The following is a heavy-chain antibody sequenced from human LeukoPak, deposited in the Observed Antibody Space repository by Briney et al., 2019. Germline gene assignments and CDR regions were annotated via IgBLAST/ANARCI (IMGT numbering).Heavy chain of an antibody. Sequence: KPSETLSLTCTVSGGSISSSSYYWGWIRQPPGKGLEWIGTIYYSGSTYYNPSLKSRVTISVDTSKNQFSLKLTSVTAADTAVYYCASDMTTVTIDYWGQGTLVTVSS. V-gene: IGHV4-39*01. CDR2: IYYSGST. J-gene: IGHJ4*02. CDR3: ASDMTTVTIDY. D-gene: IGHD4-17*01. CDR1: GGSISSSSYY.